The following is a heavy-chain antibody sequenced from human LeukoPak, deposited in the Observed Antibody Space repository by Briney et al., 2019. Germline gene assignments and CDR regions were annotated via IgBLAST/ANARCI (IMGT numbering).Heavy chain of an antibody. CDR3: ARELGGGHFDY. V-gene: IGHV1-46*01. CDR1: GYTFTGYY. CDR2: INPSGDNT. J-gene: IGHJ4*02. Sequence: GASVKVSCKASGYTFTGYYMHWVRQAPGQGLEWMGAINPSGDNTWYAQKFQGRVTMTRDTSSNTVYLELISLRSEDTAVYYCARELGGGHFDYWGQGALVTVSS. D-gene: IGHD2-15*01.